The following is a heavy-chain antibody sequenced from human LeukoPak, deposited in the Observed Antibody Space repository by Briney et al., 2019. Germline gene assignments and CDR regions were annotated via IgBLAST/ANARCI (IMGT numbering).Heavy chain of an antibody. J-gene: IGHJ4*02. V-gene: IGHV1-46*01. D-gene: IGHD5-18*01. Sequence: ASVKVSCKASGYTFTSYYMHWVRQAPGQGLERMGIINPSGGSTSYAQKFQGRVTMTRDMSTSTVYMELSSLRSEDTAVYYCAREAKVDTAMVPNFDYWGQGTLVTVSS. CDR1: GYTFTSYY. CDR3: AREAKVDTAMVPNFDY. CDR2: INPSGGST.